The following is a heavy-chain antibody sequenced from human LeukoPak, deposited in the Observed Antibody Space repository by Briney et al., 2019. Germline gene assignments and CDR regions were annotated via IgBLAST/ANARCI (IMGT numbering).Heavy chain of an antibody. CDR2: IYSGGST. Sequence: GGSLRLSCAASGFTVSSNYMSWVRQAPGKGLERFSIIYSGGSTFYADSVKGRFTISRDNSKNTLYLQMNSLRAEDTAVYYCARGGSYLSALDIWGQGTMVTVSS. D-gene: IGHD1-26*01. J-gene: IGHJ3*02. V-gene: IGHV3-53*01. CDR1: GFTVSSNY. CDR3: ARGGSYLSALDI.